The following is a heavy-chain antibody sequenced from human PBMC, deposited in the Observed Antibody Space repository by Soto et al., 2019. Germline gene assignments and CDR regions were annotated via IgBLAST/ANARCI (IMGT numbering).Heavy chain of an antibody. D-gene: IGHD6-19*01. CDR1: GFTFSSYG. J-gene: IGHJ6*02. CDR3: AKDRYSSGWQPTINYYYYYGMDV. Sequence: GGSLRLFCAASGFTFSSYGMHWVRQAPGKGLEWVAVISYDGSNKYYADSVKGRFTISRDNSKNTLYLQMNSLRAEDTAVYYCAKDRYSSGWQPTINYYYYYGMDVWGQGTTVTVSS. CDR2: ISYDGSNK. V-gene: IGHV3-30*18.